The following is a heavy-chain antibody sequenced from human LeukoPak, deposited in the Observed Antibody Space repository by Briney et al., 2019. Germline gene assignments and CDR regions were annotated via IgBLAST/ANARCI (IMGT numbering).Heavy chain of an antibody. Sequence: GGSLRLSCAASGFTFRSYAMSWVRQAPGKGLEWVANIKQDGSEKYYVDSVKGRFTISRDNAKNSLYLQMNSLRAEDTAVYYCARDPNYYGSGSPPDYWGQGTLVTVSS. J-gene: IGHJ4*02. CDR2: IKQDGSEK. D-gene: IGHD3-10*01. CDR1: GFTFRSYA. V-gene: IGHV3-7*01. CDR3: ARDPNYYGSGSPPDY.